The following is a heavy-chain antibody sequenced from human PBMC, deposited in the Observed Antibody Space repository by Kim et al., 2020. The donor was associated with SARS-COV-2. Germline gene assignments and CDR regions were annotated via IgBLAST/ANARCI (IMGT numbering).Heavy chain of an antibody. CDR2: IKQDGSEK. CDR1: GFTFSSYW. Sequence: GGSLRLSCAASGFTFSSYWMSWVRQAPGKGLEWVANIKQDGSEKYYVDSVKGRFTISRDNAKNSLYLQMNSLRAEDTAVYYCATQYSSSWVNFDYWGQGTLVTVSS. V-gene: IGHV3-7*01. D-gene: IGHD6-13*01. CDR3: ATQYSSSWVNFDY. J-gene: IGHJ4*02.